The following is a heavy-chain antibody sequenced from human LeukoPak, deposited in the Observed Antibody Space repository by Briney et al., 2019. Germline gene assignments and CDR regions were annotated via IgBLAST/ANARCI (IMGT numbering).Heavy chain of an antibody. CDR3: ARAYNWNPVNYYYYYMDV. D-gene: IGHD1-20*01. V-gene: IGHV4-34*01. CDR1: GGSFSGYY. Sequence: SETLSLTCAVYGGSFSGYYWSWIRQPPGKGLEWIGEINHSGSTNYNPSLKSRVTISVDTSKNQFSLKLSSVTAADTAVYYCARAYNWNPVNYYYYYMDVWGKGTTVTVSS. CDR2: INHSGST. J-gene: IGHJ6*03.